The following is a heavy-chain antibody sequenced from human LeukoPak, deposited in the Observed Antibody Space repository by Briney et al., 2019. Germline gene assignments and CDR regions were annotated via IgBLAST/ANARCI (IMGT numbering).Heavy chain of an antibody. CDR1: GGSISNYY. CDR3: ARAGYCNNGMCHFSGSCYSYMDV. J-gene: IGHJ6*03. D-gene: IGHD2-8*01. CDR2: IYISGTT. Sequence: SETLSLTCTVSGGSISNYYWIWLRQSAGKGLEWIGRIYISGTTNYNPSLKSRVTMSVDRSKNQFSLKLSSVTAADTAVYYCARAGYCNNGMCHFSGSCYSYMDVWGKGTTVSVSS. V-gene: IGHV4-4*07.